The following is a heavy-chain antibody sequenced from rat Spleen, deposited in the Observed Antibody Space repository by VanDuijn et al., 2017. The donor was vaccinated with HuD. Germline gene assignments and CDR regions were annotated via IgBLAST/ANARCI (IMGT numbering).Heavy chain of an antibody. J-gene: IGHJ3*01. CDR3: ATAHYGFAY. D-gene: IGHD1-11*01. CDR1: GFTFSKYG. V-gene: IGHV5-19*01. CDR2: ITPSGLTT. Sequence: EVQLVESGGGLVQPGRSLKLSCAASGFTFSKYGMQWIRQTPTKGLQWVAAITPSGLTTHYRDSMKGRFTISRDNAKSTLYLQMDSLRSEDTATYYCATAHYGFAYWGQGTLVTVSS.